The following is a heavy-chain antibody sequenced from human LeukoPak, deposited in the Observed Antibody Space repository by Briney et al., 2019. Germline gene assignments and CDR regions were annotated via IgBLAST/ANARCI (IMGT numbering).Heavy chain of an antibody. CDR2: IKSKTDGGTT. V-gene: IGHV3-15*01. CDR1: GVTFSNAW. D-gene: IGHD2-15*01. CDR3: VGGSPFDP. Sequence: GGSLRLSCVASGVTFSNAWMNWVRQAPGKGLEWVGRIKSKTDGGTTDYAAPVKNRFNISRDDSKNTVYLQMNSLKIEDTAVCYCVGGSPFDPWGQGTLVTVSS. J-gene: IGHJ5*02.